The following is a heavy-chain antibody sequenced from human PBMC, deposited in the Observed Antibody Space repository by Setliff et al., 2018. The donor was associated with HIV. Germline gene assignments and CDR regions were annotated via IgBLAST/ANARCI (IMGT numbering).Heavy chain of an antibody. D-gene: IGHD6-19*01. CDR1: GGTFSSYA. CDR2: IIPIFGTA. V-gene: IGHV1-69*05. Sequence: RASVKVSCKASGGTFSSYAISWVRQTPGQGLEWMGGIIPIFGTANYAQKFQGRVTITTDESTSTAYMELSSLRSEDTAVYYCARVSDSGWYFDYWGQGTLVTVSS. J-gene: IGHJ4*02. CDR3: ARVSDSGWYFDY.